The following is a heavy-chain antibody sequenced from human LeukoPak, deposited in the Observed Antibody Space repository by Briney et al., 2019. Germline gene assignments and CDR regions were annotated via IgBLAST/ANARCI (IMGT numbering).Heavy chain of an antibody. J-gene: IGHJ6*03. D-gene: IGHD3-3*01. V-gene: IGHV3-48*04. CDR2: ISSSSSTI. CDR3: ARDSGYYQPPLYYYYYYMDV. CDR1: GFTFSSYS. Sequence: GSLRLSCAASGFTFSSYSMNWVRQAPGKGLEWVSYISSSSSTIYYADSVKGRFTISRDNAKNSLYLQMNSLRAEDTAVYYCARDSGYYQPPLYYYYYYMDVWGKGTMVTVSS.